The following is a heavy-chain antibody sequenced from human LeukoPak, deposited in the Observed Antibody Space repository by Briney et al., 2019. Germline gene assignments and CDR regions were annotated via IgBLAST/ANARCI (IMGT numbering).Heavy chain of an antibody. D-gene: IGHD5-24*01. CDR1: GFTFSSCG. V-gene: IGHV3-33*01. CDR3: ARARWLPLFDY. CDR2: IWHDGNDK. J-gene: IGHJ4*02. Sequence: GGSLRLSCATSGFTFSSCGMHWVRQAPGKGLEWVALIWHDGNDKYYADSVKGRFTISRDNSKNTLDLQMNSLRAEDTAVYYCARARWLPLFDYWGQGTLVTVSS.